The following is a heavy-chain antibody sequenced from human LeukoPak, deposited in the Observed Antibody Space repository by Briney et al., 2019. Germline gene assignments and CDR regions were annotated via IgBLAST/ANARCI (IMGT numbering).Heavy chain of an antibody. J-gene: IGHJ5*02. CDR2: IYYSGST. D-gene: IGHD2-8*02. V-gene: IGHV4-31*03. Sequence: PSQTLSLTCTVSGGSNSRGGYYWSWIRQHPGKGLEWIGYIYYSGSTYYNPSLKSRVTISVDTSENQFSLKLSSVTAADTAVYYCARDRGTGGAWFDPWGQGTLVTVSS. CDR3: ARDRGTGGAWFDP. CDR1: GGSNSRGGYY.